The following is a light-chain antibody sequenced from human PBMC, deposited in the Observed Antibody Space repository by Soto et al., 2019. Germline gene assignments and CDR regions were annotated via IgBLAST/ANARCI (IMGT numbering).Light chain of an antibody. CDR1: SSNIGRNT. J-gene: IGLJ2*01. CDR2: SNN. Sequence: QSVLTQPPSASGSPGQRVTISCSGSSSNIGRNTVNWYQQLPGTAPKLLIYSNNQRPSWVPDRFSGSKSGTSASLAISGLQSEDEADYCCATWDDSLNGPVFGGGTKLTVL. CDR3: ATWDDSLNGPV. V-gene: IGLV1-44*01.